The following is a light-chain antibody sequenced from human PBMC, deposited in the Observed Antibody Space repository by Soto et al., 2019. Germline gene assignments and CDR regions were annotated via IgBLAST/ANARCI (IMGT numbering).Light chain of an antibody. CDR1: SSDVGAYNF. CDR2: DVS. V-gene: IGLV2-11*01. CDR3: CSWAASDVV. Sequence: QSALTQPRSVSGSPGQSVAISCTGTSSDVGAYNFVSWYQQYPGKAPKVMIYDVSQRPSGVPDRFSGSKSGNTASLTISGLQAEDEAEYYCCSWAASDVVFGGGTKVTVL. J-gene: IGLJ2*01.